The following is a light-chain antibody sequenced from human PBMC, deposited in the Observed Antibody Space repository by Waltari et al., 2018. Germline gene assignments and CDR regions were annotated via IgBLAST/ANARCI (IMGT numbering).Light chain of an antibody. CDR3: QQSYSTPRT. V-gene: IGKV1-39*01. Sequence: IQMTQSPPSLSASVGDTVTITCRASQSLNTYLNWYQQKPGKAPKLLIYYVSSLQSGVPSRFSGRGSCTDFTLTISSLQPEDFATYYCQQSYSTPRTFGHGTKVEI. CDR1: QSLNTY. J-gene: IGKJ1*01. CDR2: YVS.